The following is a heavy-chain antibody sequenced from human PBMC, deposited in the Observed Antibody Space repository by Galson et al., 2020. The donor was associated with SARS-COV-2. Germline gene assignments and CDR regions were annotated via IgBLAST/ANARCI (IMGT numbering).Heavy chain of an antibody. J-gene: IGHJ5*02. CDR3: ATGPPLRYCSSTSCYYPWFDP. CDR2: FDPEDGET. D-gene: IGHD2-2*01. CDR1: GYTLTELS. Sequence: ASVKVSCKVSGYTLTELSMHWVRQAPGKGLEWMGGFDPEDGETIYAQKFQGRVTMTEDTSTDTAYMGLSSLRSEDTAVYYCATGPPLRYCSSTSCYYPWFDPWGQGTLVTVSS. V-gene: IGHV1-24*01.